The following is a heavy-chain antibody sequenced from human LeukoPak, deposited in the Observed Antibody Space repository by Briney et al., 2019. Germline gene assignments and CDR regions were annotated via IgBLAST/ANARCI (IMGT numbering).Heavy chain of an antibody. CDR3: ARDSTTVTAWDY. Sequence: GRSLRLSCAASGFTFSSYAMHWVRQAPGKGLERVAVISYDGSNKYYTDSVKGRFTISRDNSKNTLYLQMNSLRAEDTAVYYCARDSTTVTAWDYWGQGTLVTASS. D-gene: IGHD4-17*01. CDR1: GFTFSSYA. J-gene: IGHJ4*02. V-gene: IGHV3-30*04. CDR2: ISYDGSNK.